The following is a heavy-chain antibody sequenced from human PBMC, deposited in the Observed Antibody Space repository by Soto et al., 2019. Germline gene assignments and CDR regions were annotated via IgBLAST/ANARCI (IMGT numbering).Heavy chain of an antibody. J-gene: IGHJ4*02. V-gene: IGHV1-3*05. D-gene: IGHD2-8*02. Sequence: QVQLVQSGAEEKKPGASVKVSCKASGYTFTSYAIHWVRQAPGQRLEWMGWINAGNGNTKYSQKFRGRVTITRDTAASTADMELSSLKSEDTAVYYCARGDWWLFDYWGQGALVTVSS. CDR1: GYTFTSYA. CDR3: ARGDWWLFDY. CDR2: INAGNGNT.